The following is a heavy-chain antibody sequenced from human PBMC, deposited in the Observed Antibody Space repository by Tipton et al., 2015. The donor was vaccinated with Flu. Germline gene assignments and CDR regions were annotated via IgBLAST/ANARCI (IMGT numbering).Heavy chain of an antibody. J-gene: IGHJ3*01. CDR1: GFTLSNYA. Sequence: SLRLSCTTSGFTLSNYAMHWVRQAPGEGLEWVAIILSDGTRRYNTDSVKGRFFISRDSSTNTLFLQMNSLSADDTAVYYCAKNRDEYNLDAFDFWGQGTVVIVSS. CDR3: AKNRDEYNLDAFDF. D-gene: IGHD1-1*01. V-gene: IGHV3-30-3*02. CDR2: ILSDGTRR.